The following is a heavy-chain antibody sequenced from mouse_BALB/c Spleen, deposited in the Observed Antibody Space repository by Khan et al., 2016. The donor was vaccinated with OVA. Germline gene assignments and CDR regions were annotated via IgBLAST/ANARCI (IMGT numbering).Heavy chain of an antibody. CDR1: GFDFSRYW. CDR3: ARSSYYYGSSWFAY. CDR2: INPDSSTI. J-gene: IGHJ3*01. V-gene: IGHV4-1*02. Sequence: EVKLLESGGGLVQPGGSLKLSCAASGFDFSRYWMSWVRQAPGKGLEWIGEINPDSSTINYTPSLKDKFIISRDNAKNTLYLQLSKVRSEDTALDYCARSSYYYGSSWFAYWGQGTLVTVSA. D-gene: IGHD1-1*01.